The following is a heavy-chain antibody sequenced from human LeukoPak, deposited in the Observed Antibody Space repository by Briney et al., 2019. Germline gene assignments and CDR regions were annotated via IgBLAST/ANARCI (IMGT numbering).Heavy chain of an antibody. Sequence: GESLKISCKGSGYSFTSYWIGWVRQMPGKGLEWMGIIYPGDSDTRYSPSFQGQVTISADKSISTAYLQWSSLKASDTAMYHCARHAPISYYDSSGYYNAFDIWGQGTMVTVSS. J-gene: IGHJ3*02. CDR3: ARHAPISYYDSSGYYNAFDI. CDR1: GYSFTSYW. CDR2: IYPGDSDT. D-gene: IGHD3-22*01. V-gene: IGHV5-51*01.